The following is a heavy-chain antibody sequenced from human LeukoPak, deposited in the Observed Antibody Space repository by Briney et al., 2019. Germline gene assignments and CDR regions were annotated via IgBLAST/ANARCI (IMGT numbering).Heavy chain of an antibody. J-gene: IGHJ4*02. Sequence: SQTLSLTCNVSGVAISSSGGYYWSWIRLNPGQGLEWIGHIYYTGSSYYNPSHTSRIAMSVDTSRNQVSLKLTAVTAADTAVYYCASDQGFGGLAFAYWGQGAPVTVSS. CDR2: IYYTGSS. V-gene: IGHV4-31*03. D-gene: IGHD3-10*01. CDR3: ASDQGFGGLAFAY. CDR1: GVAISSSGGYY.